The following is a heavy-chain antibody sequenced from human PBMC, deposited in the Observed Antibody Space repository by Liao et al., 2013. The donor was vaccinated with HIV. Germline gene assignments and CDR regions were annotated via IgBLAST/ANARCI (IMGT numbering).Heavy chain of an antibody. D-gene: IGHD2-2*01. V-gene: IGHV4-61*02. Sequence: QLQLQESGPGLVKPSETLSLTCTVSGDLIRRDNYYWTWIRQPAGKGLEWIGHIYTGMSTTGTTNYNPSLKSRVSISADTSSNHVSLKLTSVTAADTAVYYCARDPHLYCSSTSCQYMDVWGKGTTVTVSS. CDR3: ARDPHLYCSSTSCQYMDV. CDR2: IYTGMSTTGTT. J-gene: IGHJ6*03. CDR1: GDLIRRDNYY.